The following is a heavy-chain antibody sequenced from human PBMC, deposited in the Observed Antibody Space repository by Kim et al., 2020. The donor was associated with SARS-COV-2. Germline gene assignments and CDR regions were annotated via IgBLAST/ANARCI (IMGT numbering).Heavy chain of an antibody. Sequence: TDYAGSVKGRFTISRDNFENTLYLLMNSLGAEDTAVYYCAKARLAARDYDYWGQGTLVTVSS. J-gene: IGHJ4*02. D-gene: IGHD6-6*01. CDR3: AKARLAARDYDY. CDR2: T. V-gene: IGHV3-23*01.